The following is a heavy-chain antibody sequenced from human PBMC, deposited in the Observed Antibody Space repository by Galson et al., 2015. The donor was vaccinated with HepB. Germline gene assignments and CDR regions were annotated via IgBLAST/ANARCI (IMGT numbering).Heavy chain of an antibody. V-gene: IGHV3-23*01. CDR3: AKGLNQFTMVRGGMDV. CDR1: GFTFSSYS. CDR2: INYSGGST. Sequence: SLRLSCAASGFTFSSYSINWVRQAPGKGLEWVSAINYSGGSTYYADSVKGRFSISRDNSKNTLYLQMNSLRAEDTAVYYCAKGLNQFTMVRGGMDVWGQGTTVTVSS. D-gene: IGHD3-10*01. J-gene: IGHJ6*02.